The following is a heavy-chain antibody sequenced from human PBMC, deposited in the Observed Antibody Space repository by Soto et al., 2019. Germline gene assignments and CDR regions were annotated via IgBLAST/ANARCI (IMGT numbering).Heavy chain of an antibody. D-gene: IGHD3-22*01. V-gene: IGHV1-18*01. CDR3: ARVFNYYDSSGYHYYFDY. J-gene: IGHJ4*02. CDR2: ISAYNGNT. Sequence: ASVKVSCKASGYTFTSYGISWVRQAPGQGLEWMGWISAYNGNTNYAQKLQGRVTMTTDTSTSTAYMELRSLRSDDTAVYYCARVFNYYDSSGYHYYFDYWGQRTLVTVSS. CDR1: GYTFTSYG.